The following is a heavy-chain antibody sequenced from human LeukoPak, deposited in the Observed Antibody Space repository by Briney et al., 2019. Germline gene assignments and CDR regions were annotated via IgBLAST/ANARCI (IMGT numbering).Heavy chain of an antibody. J-gene: IGHJ6*04. CDR2: ISWDGGST. Sequence: GGSLGLSCAASGFTFDDYAMHWVRQAPGKGLEWVSLISWDGGSTYYADSVKGRFTISRDNAKNSLYLQMNSLRAEDTAVYYCAELGITIIGGVWGKGTTVTISS. V-gene: IGHV3-43D*03. D-gene: IGHD3-10*02. CDR3: AELGITIIGGV. CDR1: GFTFDDYA.